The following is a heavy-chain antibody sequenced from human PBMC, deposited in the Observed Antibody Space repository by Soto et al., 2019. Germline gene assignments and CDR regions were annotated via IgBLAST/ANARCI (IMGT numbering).Heavy chain of an antibody. J-gene: IGHJ6*02. CDR2: ISHDGSNK. Sequence: GGSLRLSCAASGFTFSSYAMHWVRQAPGKGLEWVAAISHDGSNKYYADSEKGRFTISRDNSKNTLYLQMNSLRAEDTAVYYCARDLGIAARSARVSYYGMYVWGQGTTVTVSS. CDR3: ARDLGIAARSARVSYYGMYV. D-gene: IGHD6-6*01. V-gene: IGHV3-30-3*01. CDR1: GFTFSSYA.